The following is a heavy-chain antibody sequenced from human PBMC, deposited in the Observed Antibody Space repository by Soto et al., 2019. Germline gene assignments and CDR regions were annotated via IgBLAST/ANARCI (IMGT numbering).Heavy chain of an antibody. CDR1: GYTFTGYY. V-gene: IGHV1-2*04. J-gene: IGHJ6*02. CDR3: ARTGTGTGYYYGMDV. CDR2: INPNSGGT. D-gene: IGHD1-7*01. Sequence: ASVKVSGKASGYTFTGYYMHWVRQAPGQRLEWMGWINPNSGGTNYAQKFQGWVTMTRDTSISTAYMELSRLRSDDTAVYYCARTGTGTGYYYGMDVWGQGTTVTVS.